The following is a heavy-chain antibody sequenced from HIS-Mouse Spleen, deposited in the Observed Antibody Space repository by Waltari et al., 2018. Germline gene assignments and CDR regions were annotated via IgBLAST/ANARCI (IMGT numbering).Heavy chain of an antibody. D-gene: IGHD6-19*01. CDR1: GFSLSTSGMC. Sequence: QVTLRESGPALVKPTQTLTPTCTFPGFSLSTSGMCLSWIRQPPGKALEWLARIDWDDDKYYSTSLKTRLTISKDTSKNQVVLTMTNMDPVDTATYYCARIAEGYSSGWYAFDYWGQGTLVTVSS. CDR3: ARIAEGYSSGWYAFDY. V-gene: IGHV2-70*15. J-gene: IGHJ4*02. CDR2: IDWDDDK.